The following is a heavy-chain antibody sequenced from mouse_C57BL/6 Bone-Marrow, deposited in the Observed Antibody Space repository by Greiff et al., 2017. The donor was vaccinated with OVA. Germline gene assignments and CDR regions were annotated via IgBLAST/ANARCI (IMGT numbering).Heavy chain of an antibody. CDR1: GYSITSGYY. Sequence: EVKLMESGPGLVKPSQSLSLTCSVTGYSITSGYYWNWIRQFPGNKLEWMGYISYDGSNNYNPSLKNRISITRDTSKNQFFLKLNSVTTEDTATYYCARDRQLRLRLAWFAYWGQGTLVTVAA. D-gene: IGHD3-2*02. J-gene: IGHJ3*01. CDR3: ARDRQLRLRLAWFAY. V-gene: IGHV3-6*01. CDR2: ISYDGSN.